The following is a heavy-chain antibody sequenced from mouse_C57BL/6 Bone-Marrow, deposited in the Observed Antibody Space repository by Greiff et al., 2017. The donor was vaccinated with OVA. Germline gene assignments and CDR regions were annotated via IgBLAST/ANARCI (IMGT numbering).Heavy chain of an antibody. CDR3: ARSDGYPWFAY. CDR1: GYAFSSSW. CDR2: IYPGDRDT. V-gene: IGHV1-82*01. Sequence: VQLQQSGPELVKPGASVKISCKASGYAFSSSWMNWVKQRPGKGLEWIGRIYPGDRDTNYNGKFKGKATLTADKSSSTAYMQLSCLTSEDSAVYFCARSDGYPWFAYWGQGTLVTVSA. J-gene: IGHJ3*01. D-gene: IGHD2-3*01.